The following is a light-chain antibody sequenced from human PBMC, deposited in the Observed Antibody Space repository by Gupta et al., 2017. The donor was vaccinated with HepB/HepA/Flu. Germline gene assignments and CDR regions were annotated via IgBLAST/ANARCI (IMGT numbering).Light chain of an antibody. Sequence: ILTLSPGTLLLSPGDRATLSCRDSQIVGSNFLAWYQQRPAQPPRLLIYDASNGATGIPDRFRGSGSGTDFTLTITRLEPEDFAIYYCQQYDSSPVTFGQGTRVE. V-gene: IGKV3-20*01. CDR3: QQYDSSPVT. CDR2: DAS. J-gene: IGKJ5*01. CDR1: QIVGSNF.